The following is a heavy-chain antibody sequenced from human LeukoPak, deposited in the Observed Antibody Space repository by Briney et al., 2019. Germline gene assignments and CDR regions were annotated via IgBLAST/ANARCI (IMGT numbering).Heavy chain of an antibody. CDR1: GFTVITND. Sequence: GGSLRLSCAASGFTVITNDMTWVRQAPGKGLEWVSVLYSDGNTKYADSVQGRFTISRDNSKNTLYLGMNSLSPDDTAVYYCARGVEPLAANALAYWGQGTLVTVSS. CDR2: LYSDGNT. CDR3: ARGVEPLAANALAY. D-gene: IGHD1-14*01. V-gene: IGHV3-53*01. J-gene: IGHJ4*02.